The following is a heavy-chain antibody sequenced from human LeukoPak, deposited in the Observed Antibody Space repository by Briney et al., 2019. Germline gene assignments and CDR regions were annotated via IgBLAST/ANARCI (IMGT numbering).Heavy chain of an antibody. D-gene: IGHD3-22*01. Sequence: GGSLRLSCAASGFTFSSYGMHWVRQAPGKGLEWVSAISGSGGSTYYADSVKGRFTISRDNSKNTLYLQMNSLRAEDTAVYYCAKARLLTYYYDSSGYLFDYWGQGTLVTVSS. J-gene: IGHJ4*02. V-gene: IGHV3-23*01. CDR3: AKARLLTYYYDSSGYLFDY. CDR1: GFTFSSYG. CDR2: ISGSGGST.